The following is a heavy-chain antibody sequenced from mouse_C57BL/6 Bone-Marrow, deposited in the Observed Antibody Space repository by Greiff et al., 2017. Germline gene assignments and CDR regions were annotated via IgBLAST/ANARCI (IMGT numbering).Heavy chain of an antibody. CDR1: GYTFTSYW. J-gene: IGHJ1*03. V-gene: IGHV1-55*01. Sequence: QVQLQQSGAELVKPGASVKMSCKASGYTFTSYWITWVKQRPGQGLEWIGDIYPGSGSTNYNEKFKSKATLAVDTSSSTAYMQLSSLTSEDSAVYYCAGYGNWYFDVWGTGTTVTVSS. CDR2: IYPGSGST. D-gene: IGHD2-1*01. CDR3: AGYGNWYFDV.